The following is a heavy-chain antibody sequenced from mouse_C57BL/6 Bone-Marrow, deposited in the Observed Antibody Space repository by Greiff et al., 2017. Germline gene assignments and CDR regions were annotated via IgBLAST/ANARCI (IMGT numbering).Heavy chain of an antibody. CDR3: ARHEDRYSSGWRFAY. J-gene: IGHJ3*01. Sequence: VKLMESGAELVKPGASVKLSCKASGYTFTEYTIHWVKQRSGQGLEWIGWFYPGSGSIKYNEKFKDKATLTAEKSSSTVYMELSRLTSEDSAVYFCARHEDRYSSGWRFAYWGQGTLVTVSA. CDR1: GYTFTEYT. V-gene: IGHV1-62-2*01. D-gene: IGHD3-2*02. CDR2: FYPGSGSI.